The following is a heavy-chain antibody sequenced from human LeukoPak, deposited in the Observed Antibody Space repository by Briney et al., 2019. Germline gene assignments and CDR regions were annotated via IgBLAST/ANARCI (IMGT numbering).Heavy chain of an antibody. J-gene: IGHJ4*02. CDR1: GFTFISNA. Sequence: GGSLRFSCEASGFTFISNAMSWIRQAPGKGLEWVSSISCSGDRTYYADSVKGRVTISRDNSKNTLYLQPNSLRVEDTAVYYCAKGGLKTIFGVAITESFDYWGQGTLATVSS. CDR3: AKGGLKTIFGVAITESFDY. V-gene: IGHV3-23*01. CDR2: ISCSGDRT. D-gene: IGHD3-3*01.